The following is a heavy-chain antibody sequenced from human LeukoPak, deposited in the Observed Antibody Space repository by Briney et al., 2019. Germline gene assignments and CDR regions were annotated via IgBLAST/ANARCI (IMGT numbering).Heavy chain of an antibody. Sequence: GGSLRLSCAASGYTFTNYAMHWVRQAPGQRLEWMGWINTGNGNTKYSQEFQGRVTISRDTSASTAYMELSSLTSEDMAVYYCARVVKYSSGPLTDLLPYYFDSWGQGTLVTVSS. CDR2: INTGNGNT. D-gene: IGHD6-19*01. CDR3: ARVVKYSSGPLTDLLPYYFDS. CDR1: GYTFTNYA. J-gene: IGHJ4*02. V-gene: IGHV1-3*03.